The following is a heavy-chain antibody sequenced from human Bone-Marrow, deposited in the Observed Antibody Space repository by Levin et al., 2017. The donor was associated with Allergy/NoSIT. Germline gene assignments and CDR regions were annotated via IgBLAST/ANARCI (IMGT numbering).Heavy chain of an antibody. CDR3: TRDPIILAVTDSYGLDV. D-gene: IGHD2-21*02. J-gene: IGHJ6*02. V-gene: IGHV3-49*03. CDR1: GFTFGDYA. Sequence: GGSLRLSCTGSGFTFGDYAMTWFRQAPGKGLEWVGFIRSKAYGGTADYAASVKGRFTISRDDSKRIAYLQMNSLKTEDTGVYYCTRDPIILAVTDSYGLDVWGQGTTVTVSS. CDR2: IRSKAYGGTA.